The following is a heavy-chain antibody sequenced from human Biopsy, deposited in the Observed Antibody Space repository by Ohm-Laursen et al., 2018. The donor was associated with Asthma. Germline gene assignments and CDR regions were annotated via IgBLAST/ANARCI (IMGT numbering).Heavy chain of an antibody. Sequence: LSLTCAVYGGSFSGYYWSWIRQAPGKGLEWVSYISSSGSTIYYADSVKGRFTISRDNAKNSLYLQMNSLRAEDTAVYYCARDREVYGSGIGALYYYYYYGMDVWGQGTTVTVSS. CDR3: ARDREVYGSGIGALYYYYYYGMDV. D-gene: IGHD3-10*01. J-gene: IGHJ6*02. CDR2: ISSSGSTI. V-gene: IGHV3-11*01. CDR1: GGSFSGYY.